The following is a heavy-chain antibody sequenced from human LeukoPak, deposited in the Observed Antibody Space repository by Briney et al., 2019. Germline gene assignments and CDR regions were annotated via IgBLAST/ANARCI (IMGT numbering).Heavy chain of an antibody. CDR2: IRYDGSNK. D-gene: IGHD5-12*01. CDR3: AKGGGYEAQYYYYYLDV. CDR1: GFTFSSYG. J-gene: IGHJ6*03. Sequence: GGSLRLSCAASGFTFSSYGMYWVRQAPGKGLEWVAFIRYDGSNKYYADSVRGRFTVSRDNSKNTLYLQMKSLRAEDTAVYYCAKGGGYEAQYYYYYLDVWGKGTTVTISS. V-gene: IGHV3-30*02.